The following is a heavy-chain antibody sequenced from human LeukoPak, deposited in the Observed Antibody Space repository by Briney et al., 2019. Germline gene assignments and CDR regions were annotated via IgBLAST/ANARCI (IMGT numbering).Heavy chain of an antibody. D-gene: IGHD1-26*01. V-gene: IGHV4-39*01. J-gene: IGHJ5*02. Sequence: SETLSLTCTVSGGSISSSGYCWGWIRQPPGKGLEWIASIYYSGSTYYNPSLKSRITISVDTSKNQLSLKLSSLTAADTAVYYCARHEYSGSYYGLSWFDPWGQGTLVTVSS. CDR3: ARHEYSGSYYGLSWFDP. CDR1: GGSISSSGYC. CDR2: IYYSGST.